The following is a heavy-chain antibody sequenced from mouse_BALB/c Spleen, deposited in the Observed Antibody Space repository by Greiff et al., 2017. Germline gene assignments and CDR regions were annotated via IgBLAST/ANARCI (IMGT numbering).Heavy chain of an antibody. CDR3: ASYYYGSEWYFDV. Sequence: EVKLMESGGGLVKPGGSLKLSCAASGFTFSDYYMYWVRQTPEKRLEWVATISDGGSYTYYPDSVKGRFTISRDNAKNNLYLQMSSLKSEDTAMYYCASYYYGSEWYFDVWGAGTTVTVSS. J-gene: IGHJ1*01. D-gene: IGHD1-1*01. V-gene: IGHV5-4*02. CDR1: GFTFSDYY. CDR2: ISDGGSYT.